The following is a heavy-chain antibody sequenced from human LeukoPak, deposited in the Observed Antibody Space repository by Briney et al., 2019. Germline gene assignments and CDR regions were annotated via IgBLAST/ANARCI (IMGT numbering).Heavy chain of an antibody. D-gene: IGHD3-16*01. J-gene: IGHJ5*02. Sequence: PSETLSLTCTVSGGSISSGGYYWSWIRQPPGKGLEWIGYIYHSGSTYYNPSLKSRVTISVDRSKNQFSLKLSSVTAADTAVYYCAFASSDSFDPWGQGTLVTVSS. CDR3: AFASSDSFDP. V-gene: IGHV4-30-2*01. CDR1: GGSISSGGYY. CDR2: IYHSGST.